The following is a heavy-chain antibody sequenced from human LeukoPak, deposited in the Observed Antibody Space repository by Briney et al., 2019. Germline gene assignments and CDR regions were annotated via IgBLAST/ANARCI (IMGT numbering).Heavy chain of an antibody. J-gene: IGHJ6*03. Sequence: PGGSLRLSCAASGFTLSDYYMSWVRQAPGKGLEWLANIKQDGSEKYYVDSVKGRFTISRDNAKNSLYLQMNSLRAEDTAVYYCARRRAKGYYMDVWGKGTTVTVSS. CDR3: ARRRAKGYYMDV. CDR2: IKQDGSEK. CDR1: GFTLSDYY. V-gene: IGHV3-7*01.